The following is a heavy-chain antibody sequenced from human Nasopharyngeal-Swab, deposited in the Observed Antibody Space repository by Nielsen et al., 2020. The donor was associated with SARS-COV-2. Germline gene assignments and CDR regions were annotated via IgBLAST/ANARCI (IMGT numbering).Heavy chain of an antibody. Sequence: SETLSLTCTVSGGSISSYYWSWIRQPPGKGLEWIGYIHYSGSTNYNPSLKSRVTISVDTSKNQFSLKLSSVTAADTAVYYCATSIVVVPAAISPDAFDIWGQGTMVTVSS. CDR2: IHYSGST. CDR3: ATSIVVVPAAISPDAFDI. D-gene: IGHD2-2*02. V-gene: IGHV4-59*08. J-gene: IGHJ3*02. CDR1: GGSISSYY.